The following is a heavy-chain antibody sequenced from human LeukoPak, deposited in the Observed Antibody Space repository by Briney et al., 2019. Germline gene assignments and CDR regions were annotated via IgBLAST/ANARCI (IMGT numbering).Heavy chain of an antibody. Sequence: SETLSLTCAVYGGSFSGYYWSWIRQPPGKGLEWIGEINHSGSTNYNPSLKSRVTISVDTSKNQFSLKLSSVTAADTAVHYCARDAGHYDYVWGSYRHFDYWGQGTLVTVSS. J-gene: IGHJ4*02. CDR3: ARDAGHYDYVWGSYRHFDY. CDR2: INHSGST. V-gene: IGHV4-34*01. CDR1: GGSFSGYY. D-gene: IGHD3-16*02.